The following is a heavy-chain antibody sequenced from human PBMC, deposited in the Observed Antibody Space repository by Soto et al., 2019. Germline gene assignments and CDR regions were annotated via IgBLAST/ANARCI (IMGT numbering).Heavy chain of an antibody. D-gene: IGHD2-2*01. J-gene: IGHJ5*02. CDR1: GGSISSGDYY. V-gene: IGHV4-30-4*01. Sequence: SETLSLTCTVSGGSISSGDYYWSWIRQPPGKGLEWIGYIYYSGSTYYNPSPKSRVTISVDTSKNQFSLKLSSVTAADTAVYYCARVCSSTSCYYARNNWFDPWGQGTLVTVSS. CDR3: ARVCSSTSCYYARNNWFDP. CDR2: IYYSGST.